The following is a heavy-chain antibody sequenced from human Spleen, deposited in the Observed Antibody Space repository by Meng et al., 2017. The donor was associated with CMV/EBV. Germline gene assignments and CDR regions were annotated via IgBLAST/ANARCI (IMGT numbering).Heavy chain of an antibody. Sequence: QGQLQQWGAGLLKPSETLSLTCAVYGGSFSGYYWSWIRQPPGKGLEWIGEINHSGSTNYNPSLKSRVTISVDTSKNQFSLKLSSVTAADTAVYYCARGGIIVGATSYWNRARATFDYWGQGTLVTVSS. J-gene: IGHJ4*02. CDR1: GGSFSGYY. CDR2: INHSGST. CDR3: ARGGIIVGATSYWNRARATFDY. V-gene: IGHV4-34*01. D-gene: IGHD1-26*01.